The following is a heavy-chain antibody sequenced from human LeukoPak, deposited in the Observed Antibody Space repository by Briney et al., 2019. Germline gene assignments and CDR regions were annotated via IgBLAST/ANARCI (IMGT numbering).Heavy chain of an antibody. CDR1: GYTFTCYA. CDR3: AREFYYYDSSGYYQL. J-gene: IGHJ4*02. D-gene: IGHD3-22*01. V-gene: IGHV7-4-1*02. Sequence: VASVKVSCKASGYTFTCYAMNRVRQAPGQGLEWMGWINTNTGNPTYAQGFTGRFVFSLDTSVSTAYLQISSLKAEDTAVYYCAREFYYYDSSGYYQLWGQGTLVTVSS. CDR2: INTNTGNP.